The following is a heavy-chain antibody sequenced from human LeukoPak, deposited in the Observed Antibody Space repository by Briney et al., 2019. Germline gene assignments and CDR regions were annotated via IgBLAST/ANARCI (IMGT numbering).Heavy chain of an antibody. J-gene: IGHJ4*02. CDR3: TRDEYGVGSNFFDY. CDR1: GFNFGDYA. D-gene: IGHD4-17*01. Sequence: GGSLRLSCTTSGFNFGDYAMSWFRQAPERGLEGVGFITNKAFGGAAEYAASVKGRFTISRDDSRSIAYLQMDNLRTEDTGVYYCTRDEYGVGSNFFDYWGQGTLVTVST. CDR2: ITNKAFGGAA. V-gene: IGHV3-49*03.